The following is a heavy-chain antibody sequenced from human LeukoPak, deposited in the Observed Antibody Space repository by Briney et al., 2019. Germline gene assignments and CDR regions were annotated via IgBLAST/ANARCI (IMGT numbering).Heavy chain of an antibody. J-gene: IGHJ6*03. CDR3: ATGKLPIYYYYMDV. CDR1: GNTFSIYN. CDR2: INPSGGT. D-gene: IGHD2-15*01. V-gene: IGHV1-46*01. Sequence: ASVKVSCKASGNTFSIYNMHWVRQAPGQGLEWMGIINPSGGTSYAQKLQGRITMTRDTSTSTVYMELSSLRSEDTAVYYCATGKLPIYYYYMDVWGKGTTVTVSS.